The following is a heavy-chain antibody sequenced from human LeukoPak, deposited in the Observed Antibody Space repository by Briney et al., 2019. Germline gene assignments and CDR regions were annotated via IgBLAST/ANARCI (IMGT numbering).Heavy chain of an antibody. J-gene: IGHJ4*02. CDR1: GGSISSYY. CDR2: IYYSGST. V-gene: IGHV4-59*01. Sequence: SETLSLTCTVSGGSISSYYWSWIRQPPGKGLEWIGYIYYSGSTNYNPSLKSRVTISVDTSKNQFSLKLSSVTAADTAVYCCARGIAAASDYWGQGTLVTVSS. D-gene: IGHD6-13*01. CDR3: ARGIAAASDY.